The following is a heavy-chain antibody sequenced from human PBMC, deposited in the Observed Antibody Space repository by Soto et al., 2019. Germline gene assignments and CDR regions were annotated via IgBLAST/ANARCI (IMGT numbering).Heavy chain of an antibody. D-gene: IGHD3-10*01. J-gene: IGHJ4*02. CDR2: INHSGST. Sequence: PSETLSLTCAVYGGSFSGYYWSWIRQPPGKGLEWIGEINHSGSTNYNPSLKSRVTILVDTSKNQFSLKLSSVTAADTAVYYCASGYYGSGSYWNWGQGTLVTVSS. CDR3: ASGYYGSGSYWN. CDR1: GGSFSGYY. V-gene: IGHV4-34*01.